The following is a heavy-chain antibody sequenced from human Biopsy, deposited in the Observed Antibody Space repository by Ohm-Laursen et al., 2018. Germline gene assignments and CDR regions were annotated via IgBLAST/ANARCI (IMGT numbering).Heavy chain of an antibody. CDR1: GYTFTDYY. V-gene: IGHV1-2*02. CDR2: INSNSGDT. J-gene: IGHJ6*02. CDR3: ARREQLFKPWELPVRGPNGYSYKSMDV. D-gene: IGHD1-26*01. Sequence: ASVKVSCKASGYTFTDYYMYWVRQAPGQGLEWMGWINSNSGDTNYAQKFQGRVAMTRDTSITTAYLELSSLRSDDTAVYYCARREQLFKPWELPVRGPNGYSYKSMDVWGHGTTVTVSS.